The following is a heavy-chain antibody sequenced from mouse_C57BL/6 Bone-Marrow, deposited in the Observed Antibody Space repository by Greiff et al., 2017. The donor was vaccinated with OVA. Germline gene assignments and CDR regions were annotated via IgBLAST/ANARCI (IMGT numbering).Heavy chain of an antibody. Sequence: QVQLQQYGAELVRPGTSVKVSCKASGYAFTNYLIEWVKQRPGQGLEWIGVINPGSGGTNYNEKFKGKATLTADKSSSTAYMQLSSLTSEDSAVYFCARGGGYDGPWGTGTTVTVSS. CDR1: GYAFTNYL. J-gene: IGHJ1*03. CDR3: ARGGGYDGP. CDR2: INPGSGGT. V-gene: IGHV1-54*01. D-gene: IGHD2-2*01.